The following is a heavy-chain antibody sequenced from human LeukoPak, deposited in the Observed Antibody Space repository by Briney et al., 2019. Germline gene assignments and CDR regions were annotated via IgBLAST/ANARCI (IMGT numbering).Heavy chain of an antibody. CDR2: ISVYNGNT. CDR1: GYTFTSYG. Sequence: GASVKVSCKASGYTFTSYGISWVRQAPGQGLEWMGWISVYNGNTKYAQKFQGRVTMTTDTSTSTAYMELRSLKSDDTAVYYCARDPDGSYFDYWGQGTLVTVSS. D-gene: IGHD1-26*01. CDR3: ARDPDGSYFDY. J-gene: IGHJ4*02. V-gene: IGHV1-18*01.